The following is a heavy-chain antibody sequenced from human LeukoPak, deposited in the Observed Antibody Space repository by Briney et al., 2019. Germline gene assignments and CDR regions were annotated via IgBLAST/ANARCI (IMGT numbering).Heavy chain of an antibody. CDR1: GYTFTGYY. CDR2: INPNSGGT. CDR3: ARDDKLGGVYLATLGAFDI. V-gene: IGHV1-2*02. D-gene: IGHD5/OR15-5a*01. J-gene: IGHJ3*02. Sequence: ASVKVSCKASGYTFTGYYMHWVRQAPGQGLEWMGCINPNSGGTNYAQKFQGRVTMTRDTSISTAYMELSRLRSADTAVYYCARDDKLGGVYLATLGAFDIWGQETMVTVSS.